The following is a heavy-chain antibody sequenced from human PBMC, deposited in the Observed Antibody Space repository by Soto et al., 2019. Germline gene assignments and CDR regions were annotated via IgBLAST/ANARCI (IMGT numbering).Heavy chain of an antibody. CDR2: IWYDGGNK. J-gene: IGHJ4*02. V-gene: IGHV3-33*01. CDR3: SRGYSSQSPTFDY. Sequence: QVQLVESGGGVVQPGRSLRLSCAASGFTFSNFGMHWVRQAPGRGLEWVAIIWYDGGNKYYSDSVKGRFTISRDNSKNPLYLQSNNLRADDTAVYYCSRGYSSQSPTFDYWGQGTLVTVSS. CDR1: GFTFSNFG. D-gene: IGHD6-19*01.